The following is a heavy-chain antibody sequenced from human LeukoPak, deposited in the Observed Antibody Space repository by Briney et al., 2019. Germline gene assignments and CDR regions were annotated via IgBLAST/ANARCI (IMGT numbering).Heavy chain of an antibody. D-gene: IGHD3-9*01. J-gene: IGHJ4*02. Sequence: GGSLRLSCAASGFTFSDYYMSWIRQAPGKGLEWVSYISSSGSTIYYADSVKGRFTISRDNAKNSLYLQMNSLRAEDTAVYYCARDRGYYDILTGYKAIDYWGQGTLVTVSS. CDR2: ISSSGSTI. CDR3: ARDRGYYDILTGYKAIDY. V-gene: IGHV3-11*04. CDR1: GFTFSDYY.